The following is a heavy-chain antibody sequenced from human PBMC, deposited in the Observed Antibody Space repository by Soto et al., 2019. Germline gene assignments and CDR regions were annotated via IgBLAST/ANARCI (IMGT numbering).Heavy chain of an antibody. CDR1: GFSLSTSGVG. CDR2: IYWDDYK. Sequence: QITLKESGPALVKPTQTLTLTCTFSGFSLSTSGVGVGWIRQPPGEALEWLALIYWDDYKHFSPSLESRLTIPQDTSKNQVVLTMTNMDPVDTATYFCLHKGGGDRILDYWGQGTLVTVSS. CDR3: LHKGGGDRILDY. D-gene: IGHD3-16*01. J-gene: IGHJ4*02. V-gene: IGHV2-5*02.